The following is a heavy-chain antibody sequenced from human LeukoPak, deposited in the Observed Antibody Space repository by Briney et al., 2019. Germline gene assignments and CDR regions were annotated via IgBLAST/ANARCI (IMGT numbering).Heavy chain of an antibody. CDR3: ARRRWSSSSVIGY. J-gene: IGHJ4*02. CDR1: GGSLSGYY. Sequence: SETLSLTCGMYGGSLSGYYWSWIRQSPDGVLEWIGEINHSGSINDNPSLKSRVTMSVDTSKNQFSLGLTSLTAADTAVYYCARRRWSSSSVIGYWSRGTRVTVSS. CDR2: INHSGSI. D-gene: IGHD6-6*01. V-gene: IGHV4-34*01.